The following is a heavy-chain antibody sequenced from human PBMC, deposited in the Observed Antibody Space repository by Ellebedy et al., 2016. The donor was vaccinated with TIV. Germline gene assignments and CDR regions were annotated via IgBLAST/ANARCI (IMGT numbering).Heavy chain of an antibody. V-gene: IGHV3-30-3*01. J-gene: IGHJ4*02. D-gene: IGHD3-10*01. CDR2: ISYDGSNK. CDR1: GFTFSSYA. Sequence: GESLKISXAASGFTFSSYAMHWVSQAPGKGLEWVAVISYDGSNKYYADSVKGRFTISRDNSKNTLYLQMNSLRAEDTAVYYCAKDRGGSGSYYFDYWGQGTLVTVSS. CDR3: AKDRGGSGSYYFDY.